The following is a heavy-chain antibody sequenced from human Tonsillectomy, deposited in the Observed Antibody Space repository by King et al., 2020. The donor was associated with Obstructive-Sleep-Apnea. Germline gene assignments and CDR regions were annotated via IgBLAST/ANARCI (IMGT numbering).Heavy chain of an antibody. CDR3: VKDKNSGWYVDYFDY. V-gene: IGHV3-9*01. D-gene: IGHD6-19*01. J-gene: IGHJ4*02. Sequence: VQLVESGGGLVQPGRSLRLSCAASGFTFDDFAMHWVRQAPGKGLEWGSGINWSSDSIGYAVSVKGRFTISRDNAKNSLYLQVKSLRAEDTALYYCVKDKNSGWYVDYFDYWGQGTLVTVSS. CDR1: GFTFDDFA. CDR2: INWSSDSI.